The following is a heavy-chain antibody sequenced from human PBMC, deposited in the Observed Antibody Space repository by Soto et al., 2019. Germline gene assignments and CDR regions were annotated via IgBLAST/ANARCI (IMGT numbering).Heavy chain of an antibody. Sequence: SETLSLTCPVSGGSISSGGYYWSWIRQHPGKGLEWIGYIYYSGSTYYNPSLKSRVTISVDTSKNQFSLKLSSVTAADTAVYYCARTGERWILGYYFDYWGQGTLVTVSS. D-gene: IGHD2-2*03. J-gene: IGHJ4*02. CDR2: IYYSGST. V-gene: IGHV4-31*03. CDR3: ARTGERWILGYYFDY. CDR1: GGSISSGGYY.